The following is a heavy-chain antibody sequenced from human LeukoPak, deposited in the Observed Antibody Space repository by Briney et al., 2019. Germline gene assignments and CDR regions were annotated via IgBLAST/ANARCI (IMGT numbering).Heavy chain of an antibody. D-gene: IGHD5-18*01. V-gene: IGHV1-69*04. Sequence: SVKVSCKASGGTFSSYAISWVRQAPGQGLEWMGRIIPILGIANYAQKFQGRVTITADKSMSTAYMELSSLRSEDTAVYYCARDRSLWFFDYWGQGTLVTVSS. CDR3: ARDRSLWFFDY. CDR2: IIPILGIA. J-gene: IGHJ4*02. CDR1: GGTFSSYA.